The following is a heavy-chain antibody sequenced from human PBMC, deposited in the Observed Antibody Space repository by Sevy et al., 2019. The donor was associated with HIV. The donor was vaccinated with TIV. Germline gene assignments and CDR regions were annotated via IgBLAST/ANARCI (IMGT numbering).Heavy chain of an antibody. J-gene: IGHJ4*02. V-gene: IGHV4-39*01. CDR2: IYYSGST. D-gene: IGHD3-3*01. CDR1: GGSISSSSYY. Sequence: SETLSLTCTVSGGSISSSSYYWSWIRQPPGKGLEWIGSIYYSGSTYYNPSLKSRVTISVDTSKNQFSLKLSSVTAADTAVYYCARHFNSGGTYYDFWSGYEHYFDYWGQGTLVTVSS. CDR3: ARHFNSGGTYYDFWSGYEHYFDY.